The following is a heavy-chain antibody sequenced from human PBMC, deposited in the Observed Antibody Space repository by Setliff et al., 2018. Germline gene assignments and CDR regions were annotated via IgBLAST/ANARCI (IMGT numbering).Heavy chain of an antibody. J-gene: IGHJ5*02. D-gene: IGHD3-22*01. CDR2: IYYSGTT. CDR1: GGSISSYY. V-gene: IGHV4-59*08. CDR3: ARHGYYDSSGYSNWFDP. Sequence: SETLSLTCTVSGGSISSYYWSWIRQPPGKGLEWIGYIYYSGTTNYNPSLRSRVTISVDTSKNQFSLKLSSVTAADTAVYYCARHGYYDSSGYSNWFDPWGQGTLVTVSS.